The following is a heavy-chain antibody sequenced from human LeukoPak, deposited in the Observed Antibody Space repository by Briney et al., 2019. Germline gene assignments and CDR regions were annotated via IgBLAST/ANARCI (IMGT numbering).Heavy chain of an antibody. J-gene: IGHJ6*04. CDR2: ISSSGSTI. CDR3: AELGITMIGGV. V-gene: IGHV3-48*03. Sequence: GGSLRLSCAAPGFTFSSYEMNWVRQAPGKGLEWISYISSSGSTIYYADSVKGRFTISRDNAKNSLYLQMNSLRAEDTAVYYCAELGITMIGGVWGKGTTVTISS. D-gene: IGHD3-10*02. CDR1: GFTFSSYE.